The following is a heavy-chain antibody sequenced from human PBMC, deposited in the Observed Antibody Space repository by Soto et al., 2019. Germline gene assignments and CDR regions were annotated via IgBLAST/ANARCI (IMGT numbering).Heavy chain of an antibody. CDR3: ARVSSGRDLPLYYSYGTDA. V-gene: IGHV3-30-3*01. CDR1: GFTFSSYA. CDR2: ISYDGSNK. J-gene: IGHJ6*02. Sequence: QPVGSLRLSCTASGFTFSSYAMHWVRQAPGKGLEWVAVISYDGSNKYYADSVKGRFTISRDNSKNTLYLQMNSLRAEDTAVYYCARVSSGRDLPLYYSYGTDAWGPGTTVTVYS.